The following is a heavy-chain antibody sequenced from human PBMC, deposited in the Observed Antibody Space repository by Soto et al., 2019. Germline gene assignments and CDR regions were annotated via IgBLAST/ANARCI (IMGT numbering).Heavy chain of an antibody. CDR3: ARAYSKTYAFDY. V-gene: IGHV3-23*01. CDR1: GFTFGTYT. J-gene: IGHJ4*02. D-gene: IGHD4-4*01. CDR2: VTGAGDST. Sequence: GGSLRLSCAASGFTFGTYTMSWVRQAPGKGLEWVSAVTGAGDSTTYAESVKGRFAISRDNSKNTLYLQMNSLRVEDTAIYYCARAYSKTYAFDYWGQGTLVTVSS.